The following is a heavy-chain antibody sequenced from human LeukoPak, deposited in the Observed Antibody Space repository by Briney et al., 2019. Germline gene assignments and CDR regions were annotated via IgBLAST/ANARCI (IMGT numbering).Heavy chain of an antibody. D-gene: IGHD6-13*01. Sequence: ASVKVSCKASGYIFTGYYMHWVRQAPGQGLEWMGWINPNSGGTNYAQKFQGRVTMTRDTSISTAYMELSRLRSDDTAVYYCARDASSAAGNVWFDPWGQGTLVTVSS. CDR1: GYIFTGYY. V-gene: IGHV1-2*02. CDR3: ARDASSAAGNVWFDP. J-gene: IGHJ5*02. CDR2: INPNSGGT.